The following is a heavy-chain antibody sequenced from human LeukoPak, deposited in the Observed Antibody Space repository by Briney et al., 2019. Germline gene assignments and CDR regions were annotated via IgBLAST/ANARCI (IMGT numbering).Heavy chain of an antibody. J-gene: IGHJ4*02. CDR1: GYTFTSYG. D-gene: IGHD3-10*01. Sequence: ASVKVSCKASGYTFTSYGISWVRQAPGQGLEWMGIINPSGGSTSYAQKFQGRVTMTRDTSTSTVYMELSSLRSEDTAVYYCARDLWDSTYYYGSGSYYPHFDYWGQGTLVTVSS. CDR3: ARDLWDSTYYYGSGSYYPHFDY. V-gene: IGHV1-46*01. CDR2: INPSGGST.